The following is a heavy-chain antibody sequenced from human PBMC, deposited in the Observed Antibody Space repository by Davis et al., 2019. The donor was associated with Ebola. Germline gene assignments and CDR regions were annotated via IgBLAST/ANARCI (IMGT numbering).Heavy chain of an antibody. J-gene: IGHJ5*02. D-gene: IGHD3-3*01. Sequence: GGSLSPPCAAPGFTFDDYAMHWVRQAPGKGLEWVSGISWNSGSIGYADSVKGRFTISRDNAKNSLYLQMNSLRAEDTALYYCAKDVGLEWLFGASDNWFDPWGQGTLVTVSS. CDR1: GFTFDDYA. CDR2: ISWNSGSI. V-gene: IGHV3-9*01. CDR3: AKDVGLEWLFGASDNWFDP.